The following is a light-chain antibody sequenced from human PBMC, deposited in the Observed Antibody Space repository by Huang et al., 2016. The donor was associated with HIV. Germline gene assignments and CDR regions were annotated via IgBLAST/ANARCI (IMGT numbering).Light chain of an antibody. Sequence: DIVMTQSPDSLAVSLGERATINCKSSQSVLYRSNNKNYLAWYQQKPGQPPKLLRYWASTRESGVPDRFTGSGSGTDFSLTISSLQAEDVAVYYCQQYDTSPWTFGQGTKVEIK. V-gene: IGKV4-1*01. CDR2: WAS. CDR3: QQYDTSPWT. J-gene: IGKJ1*01. CDR1: QSVLYRSNNKNY.